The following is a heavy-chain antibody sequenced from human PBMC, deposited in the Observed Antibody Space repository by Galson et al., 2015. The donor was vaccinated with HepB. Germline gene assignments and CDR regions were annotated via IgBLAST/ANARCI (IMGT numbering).Heavy chain of an antibody. D-gene: IGHD5-18*01. V-gene: IGHV3-30*04. Sequence: AASGFTFSSYAMHWVRQAPGKGLEWVAVISYDGSNKYYADSVKGRFTISRDNSKNTLYLQMNSLRAEDTAVYYCARTVDTAMVTLDYWGQGTLVTVSS. J-gene: IGHJ4*02. CDR3: ARTVDTAMVTLDY. CDR2: ISYDGSNK. CDR1: GFTFSSYA.